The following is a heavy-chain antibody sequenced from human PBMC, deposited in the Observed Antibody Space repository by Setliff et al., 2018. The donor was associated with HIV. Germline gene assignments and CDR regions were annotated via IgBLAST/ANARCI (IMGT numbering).Heavy chain of an antibody. CDR2: IYYSGST. CDR1: GGSISSYY. D-gene: IGHD5-12*01. V-gene: IGHV4-59*08. J-gene: IGHJ4*02. CDR3: ARTKADGYNGVFDS. Sequence: PSETLSLTCTVSGGSISSYYWSWIRQPPGKGLEWIGYIYYSGSTYYNPSLKSRVTISVDTSKNRFSLRLTSVTAADTAVYYSARTKADGYNGVFDSWGQGTLVTVSS.